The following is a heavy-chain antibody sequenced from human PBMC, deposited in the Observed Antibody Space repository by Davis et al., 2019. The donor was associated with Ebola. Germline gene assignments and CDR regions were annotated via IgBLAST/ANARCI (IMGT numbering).Heavy chain of an antibody. J-gene: IGHJ4*02. D-gene: IGHD6-19*01. V-gene: IGHV3-48*02. CDR1: GFTFSSYG. CDR2: ISSSSSTI. Sequence: GASLKISCAASGFTFSSYGMHWVRQAPGKGLEWVSYISSSSSTIYYADSVKGRFTISRDNAKNSLYLQMNSLRDEDTAVYYCARGLDSSGWEEGGYFDYWGQGTLGTVSS. CDR3: ARGLDSSGWEEGGYFDY.